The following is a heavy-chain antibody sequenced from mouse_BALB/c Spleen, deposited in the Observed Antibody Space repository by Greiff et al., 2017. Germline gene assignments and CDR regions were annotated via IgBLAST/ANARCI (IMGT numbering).Heavy chain of an antibody. D-gene: IGHD1-1*01. CDR3: ARGLYYGSRYAMDY. J-gene: IGHJ4*01. CDR1: GFTFSSYA. Sequence: EVQGVESGGGLVKPGGSLKLSCAASGFTFSSYAMSWVRQTPEKRLEWVASISSGGSTYYPDSVKGRFTISRDNARNILYLQMSSLRSEDTAMYYCARGLYYGSRYAMDYWGQGTSVTVSS. CDR2: ISSGGST. V-gene: IGHV5-6-5*01.